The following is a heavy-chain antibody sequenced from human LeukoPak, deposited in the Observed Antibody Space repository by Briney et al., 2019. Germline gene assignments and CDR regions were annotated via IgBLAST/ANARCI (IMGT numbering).Heavy chain of an antibody. J-gene: IGHJ4*02. Sequence: SETLSLTCAVSGGSISISNSNWWSWVRQPPGKGLEWIGEIYHSGSTNYNPSLKSRVTISVDKSKNQFSLKLSSVTAADTALYYCARTFQTRGYTGYGYGYFDCWGQGTLVTVSS. D-gene: IGHD5-18*01. V-gene: IGHV4-4*02. CDR1: GGSISISNSNW. CDR3: ARTFQTRGYTGYGYGYFDC. CDR2: IYHSGST.